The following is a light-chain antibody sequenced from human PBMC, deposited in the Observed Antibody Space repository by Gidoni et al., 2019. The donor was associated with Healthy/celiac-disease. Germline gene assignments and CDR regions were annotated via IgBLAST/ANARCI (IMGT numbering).Light chain of an antibody. CDR3: QQSYSTPRT. V-gene: IGKV1-39*01. Sequence: DIQMTQPPPSPSAAAGDRVTTTCRASQIISSYLNWYQQKPGKAPKLLIYAASSLQSGVPARFSGSGSGTDFTLTISSLQPEDFATYYCQQSYSTPRTFXQXTKLEIK. CDR1: QIISSY. CDR2: AAS. J-gene: IGKJ2*01.